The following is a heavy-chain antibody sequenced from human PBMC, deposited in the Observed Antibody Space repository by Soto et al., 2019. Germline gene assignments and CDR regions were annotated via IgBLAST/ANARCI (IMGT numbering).Heavy chain of an antibody. Sequence: EVQLLESGGGSVQPGGSLRLSCAASGFTFSTYAMSWVRQAPGKGLEWVSVISGAGDSTYYADSVKGRFTISRDNSKNTLYLQMNSLRVEDTAVYYCAKDLSTWRGFGLGDWGQGTLVTVSS. D-gene: IGHD3-3*01. V-gene: IGHV3-23*01. CDR2: ISGAGDST. CDR3: AKDLSTWRGFGLGD. CDR1: GFTFSTYA. J-gene: IGHJ4*02.